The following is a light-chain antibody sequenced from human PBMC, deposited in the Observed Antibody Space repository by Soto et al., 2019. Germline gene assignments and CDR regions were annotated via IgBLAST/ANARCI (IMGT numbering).Light chain of an antibody. J-gene: IGKJ1*01. V-gene: IGKV1-12*01. CDR2: PAS. CDR3: QQGYNFPRA. Sequence: DIQMTQSPSSISASVGDRVTITCRASQPISSWLAWYQQVPGQAPYLLIYPASTLQSGVPSRFSGSGSGTDFTLTINSLQPEDFATYYCQQGYNFPRAFSQGTKVDIK. CDR1: QPISSW.